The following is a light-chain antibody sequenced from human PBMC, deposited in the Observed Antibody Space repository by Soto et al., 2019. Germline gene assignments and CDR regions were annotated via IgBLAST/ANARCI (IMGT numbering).Light chain of an antibody. Sequence: EIVMTQSPATLSVSPGERATLSCRASQSVSSNLAWYQQKPGQAPRLLIYGASTRATGIPARFSGSGSGTALTLTISSLQSEDFAVYYCQQYNTWPPITFGQGTRLEIK. V-gene: IGKV3-15*01. CDR1: QSVSSN. CDR2: GAS. CDR3: QQYNTWPPIT. J-gene: IGKJ5*01.